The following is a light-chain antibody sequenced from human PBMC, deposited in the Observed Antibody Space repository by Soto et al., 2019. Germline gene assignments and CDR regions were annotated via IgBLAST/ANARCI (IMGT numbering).Light chain of an antibody. CDR1: QDISKF. V-gene: IGKV1-33*01. J-gene: IGKJ5*01. Sequence: DIQMTQSPSSLSASIGDRVSFTCQASQDISKFLNWYQHKPGQAPKILIYDASNLEAGVPSRFRGSGSGTDFTFTISRLQPEDIATYYCQQYENLPTFGQGTRLEIK. CDR2: DAS. CDR3: QQYENLPT.